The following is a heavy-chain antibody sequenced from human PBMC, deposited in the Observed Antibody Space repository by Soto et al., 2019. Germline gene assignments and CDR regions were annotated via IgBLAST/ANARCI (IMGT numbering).Heavy chain of an antibody. CDR3: ARGIAGHYNSGTLLD. V-gene: IGHV3-30-3*01. Sequence: QVQVVESGGGVVQPGRSLRLSCAASGFTFSSYAMHWVRQAPGKGLEWVAVISNDGVNDYYADSVKGRFTISRDNSKNTLSLQMNSLRLEETAVYYCARGIAGHYNSGTLLDWGQGTLVTVSS. J-gene: IGHJ4*02. CDR2: ISNDGVND. D-gene: IGHD3-10*01. CDR1: GFTFSSYA.